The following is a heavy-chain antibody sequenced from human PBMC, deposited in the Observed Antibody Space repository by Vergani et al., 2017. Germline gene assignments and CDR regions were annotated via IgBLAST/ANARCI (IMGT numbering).Heavy chain of an antibody. CDR3: ARDPLYSTTWPFLLLDMDV. V-gene: IGHV4-61*02. CDR1: GGSISSGSYY. J-gene: IGHJ6*02. CDR2: CYTGVGT. D-gene: IGHD6-13*01. Sequence: QVQLQESGPGLVRPSQTLSLTCTVSGGSISSGSYYWSWFRQPAGKGLEWIGRCYTGVGTSYNPSLKSRVTISVDTSKNQFSLQLSSVTAADTAVYYCARDPLYSTTWPFLLLDMDVWGQGTTVTVSS.